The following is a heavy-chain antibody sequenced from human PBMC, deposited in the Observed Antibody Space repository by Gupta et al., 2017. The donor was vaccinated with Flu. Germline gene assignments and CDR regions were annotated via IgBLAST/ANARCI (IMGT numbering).Heavy chain of an antibody. CDR3: ARGLPCIAVAGPNYYYYYGMDV. D-gene: IGHD6-19*01. Sequence: WIGRIYTSGSTNYHPSLKSRVTMSVDASKNQFSLKLSSVTAADTAVYYCARGLPCIAVAGPNYYYYYGMDVWGQGTTVTVSS. J-gene: IGHJ6*02. CDR2: IYTSGST. V-gene: IGHV4-4*07.